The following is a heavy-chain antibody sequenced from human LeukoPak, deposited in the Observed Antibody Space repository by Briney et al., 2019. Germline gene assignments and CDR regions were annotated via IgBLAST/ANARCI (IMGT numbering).Heavy chain of an antibody. J-gene: IGHJ4*02. Sequence: RGSLRLSCAASGFTFSNYAMSWVRQAPGKGLEWVSAISGSGSDTYYADSVKGRFTISRDNSKNTLYLQMNSLRAEDTAVYYCAVGRLRLGDQYYFDYWGQGTLVTVSS. CDR3: AVGRLRLGDQYYFDY. V-gene: IGHV3-23*01. D-gene: IGHD3-16*01. CDR2: ISGSGSDT. CDR1: GFTFSNYA.